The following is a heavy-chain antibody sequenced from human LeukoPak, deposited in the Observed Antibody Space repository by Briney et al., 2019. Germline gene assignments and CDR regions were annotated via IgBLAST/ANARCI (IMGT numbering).Heavy chain of an antibody. CDR3: VRGPYGSSISNWFDP. D-gene: IGHD3-10*01. CDR1: GDSITGYS. V-gene: IGHV4-59*01. CDR2: IYYNGDT. Sequence: PSENLSLNCPVSGDSITGYSWSWLRQTPGKGLEWIGYIYYNGDTHYNPSLNSRLSMSVDTPKKQFSLNLRSVTAADTAVYYCVRGPYGSSISNWFDPWGQGLLVTVSS. J-gene: IGHJ5*02.